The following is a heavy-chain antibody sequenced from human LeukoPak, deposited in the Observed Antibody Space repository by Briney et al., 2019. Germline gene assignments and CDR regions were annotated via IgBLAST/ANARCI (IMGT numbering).Heavy chain of an antibody. D-gene: IGHD6-19*01. CDR2: INHSGST. Sequence: SETLSLTCAVYGGSFSGYYWSWIRQPPGKGLEWIGEINHSGSTNYNPSLKSRVTISVDTSKNQFSLKLSSVTAADTAVYYCARRSGPDAFDIWGQGTMVTVSS. J-gene: IGHJ3*02. V-gene: IGHV4-34*01. CDR1: GGSFSGYY. CDR3: ARRSGPDAFDI.